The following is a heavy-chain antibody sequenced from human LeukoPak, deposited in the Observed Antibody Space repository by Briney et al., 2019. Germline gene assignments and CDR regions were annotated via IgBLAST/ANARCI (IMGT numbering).Heavy chain of an antibody. D-gene: IGHD3-10*01. V-gene: IGHV4-39*01. CDR2: IYYSGST. CDR3: ARGGDYSGAFDI. J-gene: IGHJ3*02. Sequence: PSETLSLTCTVSGGSISSSSYYWGWIRQPSGKGLEWIGSIYYSGSTYYNPSLKSRVTISVDTSKNQFSLKLSSVTAADTAVYYCARGGDYSGAFDIWGQGTMVTVSS. CDR1: GGSISSSSYY.